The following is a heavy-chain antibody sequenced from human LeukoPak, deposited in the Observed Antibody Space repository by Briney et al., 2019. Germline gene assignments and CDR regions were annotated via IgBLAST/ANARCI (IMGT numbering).Heavy chain of an antibody. V-gene: IGHV4-4*07. D-gene: IGHD3-16*02. CDR3: ARGGTYGSGGYRHTTLDY. CDR2: VYGSGGT. J-gene: IGHJ4*02. Sequence: KSSETLSLTRTVSGGSISSDYWSWIRQPAGKELEWIGRVYGSGGTNYNPSLNSRVTISADKSKNQFFLKMTSVTAADTAVYYCARGGTYGSGGYRHTTLDYWGQGTLVTVSS. CDR1: GGSISSDY.